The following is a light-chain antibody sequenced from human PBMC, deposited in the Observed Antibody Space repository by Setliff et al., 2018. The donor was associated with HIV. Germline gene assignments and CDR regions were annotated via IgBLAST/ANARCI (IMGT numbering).Light chain of an antibody. CDR3: NSYSRTTDYV. Sequence: QSASVSGSPGQSITISCTGVTSDIDGYDYITWYQQYPGKAPKLVIFEVSNRPSGVPDRFSGSKSGNTASLTISGLQSDDEADYYCNSYSRTTDYVFGTGTKVTVL. V-gene: IGLV2-14*03. CDR1: TSDIDGYDY. CDR2: EVS. J-gene: IGLJ1*01.